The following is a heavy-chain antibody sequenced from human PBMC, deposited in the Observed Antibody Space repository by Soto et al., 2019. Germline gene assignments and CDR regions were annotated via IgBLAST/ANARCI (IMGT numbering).Heavy chain of an antibody. CDR2: ISSSSSYI. J-gene: IGHJ1*01. Sequence: EVQLVESGGGLVKPGGSLRLSCAASGFTFSSYSMNWVRQAPGKGLEWVSSISSSSSYIYYADSVKGRFTISRDNAKNSLYLQMNSLRAEDTAVYYCTGWLLSNPREYFQHWGQGTLVTVSS. CDR1: GFTFSSYS. D-gene: IGHD3-9*01. CDR3: TGWLLSNPREYFQH. V-gene: IGHV3-21*01.